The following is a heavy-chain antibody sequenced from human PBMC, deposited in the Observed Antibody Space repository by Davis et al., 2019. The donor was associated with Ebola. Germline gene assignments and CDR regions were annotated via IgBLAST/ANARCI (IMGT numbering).Heavy chain of an antibody. V-gene: IGHV1-2*02. CDR2: INPNSGGT. J-gene: IGHJ5*02. CDR3: ARDRPAAIRSVNWFDP. D-gene: IGHD2-2*02. CDR1: GYTFTGYY. Sequence: ASVKVSCKASGYTFTGYYMHWVRQAPGQGLEWMGWINPNSGGTNYAQKFQGRVTMTRDTSISTAYTELSRLRSDDTAVYYCARDRPAAIRSVNWFDPWGQGTLVTVSS.